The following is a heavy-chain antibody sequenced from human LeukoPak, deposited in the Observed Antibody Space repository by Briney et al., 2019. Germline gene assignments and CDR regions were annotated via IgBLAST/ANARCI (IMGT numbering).Heavy chain of an antibody. CDR2: IYHSGST. CDR1: GYSISSGYY. D-gene: IGHD5-12*01. J-gene: IGHJ4*02. V-gene: IGHV4-38-2*02. Sequence: SETLSLTCTVSGYSISSGYYWGWIRQPPGKGLEWIGSIYHSGSTYYNSSLKSRVTISVDTSKNQFSLKLSSVTAADTAVYYCAGGYDPDSFDYWGQGTLVTVSP. CDR3: AGGYDPDSFDY.